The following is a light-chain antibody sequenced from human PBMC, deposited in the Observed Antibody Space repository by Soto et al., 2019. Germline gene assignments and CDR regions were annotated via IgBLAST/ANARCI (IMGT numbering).Light chain of an antibody. CDR2: EVS. CDR3: NSYEGSNTV. V-gene: IGLV2-8*01. Sequence: QSVLTQPPSASGSPGQSVTISCTGTSSDVGSHNLVSWYQQHPGKAPKLMIYEVSTRPSGVPDRFSGSKSGNTASLTVSGLQAEDEADYYCNSYEGSNTVFGNGTKVTV. J-gene: IGLJ1*01. CDR1: SSDVGSHNL.